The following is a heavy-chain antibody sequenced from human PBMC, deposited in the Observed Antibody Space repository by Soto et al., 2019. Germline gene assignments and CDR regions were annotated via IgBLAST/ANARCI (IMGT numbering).Heavy chain of an antibody. Sequence: QVQLVQSGAEVKKPGASVKVSCKASGYTFTSYYIHWVRQAPGQGLEWMGIINPSGGSTSYAQKFKGRVTMTRDTSTSTVYMELSSLRSEDSSVYYCARELPEAFDIWGQGTMVTVSS. D-gene: IGHD2-15*01. CDR1: GYTFTSYY. CDR2: INPSGGST. V-gene: IGHV1-46*01. J-gene: IGHJ3*02. CDR3: ARELPEAFDI.